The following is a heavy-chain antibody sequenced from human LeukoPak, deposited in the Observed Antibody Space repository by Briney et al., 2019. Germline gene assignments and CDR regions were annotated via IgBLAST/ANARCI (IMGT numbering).Heavy chain of an antibody. Sequence: PSETLSLTCTVSGGSVSGGNYYWNWIRQPPGKGLEWIGYIYFSGSTNYNPSLKSRVTISVDTSKNQFSLKLSSVTAADTAVYYCAESLVTFGDGFWFDPWGQGTLITVSS. CDR1: GGSVSGGNYY. CDR3: AESLVTFGDGFWFDP. V-gene: IGHV4-61*01. J-gene: IGHJ5*02. CDR2: IYFSGST. D-gene: IGHD2-21*01.